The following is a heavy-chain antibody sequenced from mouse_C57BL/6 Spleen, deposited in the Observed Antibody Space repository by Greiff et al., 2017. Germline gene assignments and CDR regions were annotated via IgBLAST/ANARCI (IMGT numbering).Heavy chain of an antibody. CDR1: GYTFTSYW. V-gene: IGHV1-50*01. Sequence: QVQLQQPGAELVKPGASVKLSCKASGYTFTSYWMQWVKQRPGQGLEWIGEIDPSDSYTNYNQKFKGKATLTVDTSSSTAYMQLSSLTSDDSAVYYCARGRSYGGYFDVWGTGTTVTVSS. CDR3: ARGRSYGGYFDV. J-gene: IGHJ1*03. D-gene: IGHD1-1*02. CDR2: IDPSDSYT.